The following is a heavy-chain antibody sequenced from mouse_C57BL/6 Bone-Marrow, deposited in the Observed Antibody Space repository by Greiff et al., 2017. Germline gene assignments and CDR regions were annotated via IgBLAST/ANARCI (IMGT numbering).Heavy chain of an antibody. D-gene: IGHD2-1*01. CDR3: TTSIVYGSPYYFYY. CDR2: IDPENGDT. CDR1: GFNIKDDY. Sequence: EVQLQQSGAELVRPGASVTLSCTASGFNIKDDYMHWVKQRPEQGLEWIGCIDPENGDTEYTPKFQGKATITADTSSNTAYLQLSSLTSEDTAGYYWTTSIVYGSPYYFYYWDQGTTLTVSS. V-gene: IGHV14-4*01. J-gene: IGHJ2*01.